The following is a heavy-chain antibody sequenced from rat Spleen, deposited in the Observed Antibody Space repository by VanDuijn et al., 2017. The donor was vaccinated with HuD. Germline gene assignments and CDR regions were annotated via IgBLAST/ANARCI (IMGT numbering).Heavy chain of an antibody. CDR3: ARQSSRVVYTTGLVDY. CDR1: GFTFSNYG. V-gene: IGHV5S14*01. Sequence: EVQLVESGGGLVQPGRSLKLSCAASGFTFSNYGMAWVRQTPTKGLEWVASIRTGGGNTYYRDSVKGRFTISRDNAKNTQYLQMDSLRSEDTATYYCARQSSRVVYTTGLVDYWGQGVMVTVSS. D-gene: IGHD1-6*01. CDR2: IRTGGGNT. J-gene: IGHJ2*01.